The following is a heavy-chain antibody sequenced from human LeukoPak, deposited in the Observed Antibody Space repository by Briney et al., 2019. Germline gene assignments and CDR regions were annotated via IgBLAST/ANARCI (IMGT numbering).Heavy chain of an antibody. CDR1: GFTFSDYY. V-gene: IGHV3-11*01. Sequence: GRSLRLSCAASGFTFSDYYMSWIRQAPRKGLEWVSYISSSGSTIYYADSVKGRFTISRDNAKNSLYRQMNSLRAEDTGVYYCARDGQQLEESTFDIWGQGTMVTVSS. J-gene: IGHJ3*02. CDR3: ARDGQQLEESTFDI. D-gene: IGHD6-13*01. CDR2: ISSSGSTI.